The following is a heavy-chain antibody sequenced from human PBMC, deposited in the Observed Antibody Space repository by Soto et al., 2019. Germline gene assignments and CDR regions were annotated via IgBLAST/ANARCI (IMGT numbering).Heavy chain of an antibody. CDR3: ARGISLIMAAPGY. V-gene: IGHV1-18*01. J-gene: IGHJ4*02. CDR2: VSPYNGNA. Sequence: ASVKVSCKPSGYTFRNYVISWVRQTPGQGLEWMGWVSPYNGNASYPQKFQGRVTMTTDTSTATAHMELTSLGSDDTAMYYCARGISLIMAAPGYWGQGTLVTVSS. CDR1: GYTFRNYV. D-gene: IGHD3-22*01.